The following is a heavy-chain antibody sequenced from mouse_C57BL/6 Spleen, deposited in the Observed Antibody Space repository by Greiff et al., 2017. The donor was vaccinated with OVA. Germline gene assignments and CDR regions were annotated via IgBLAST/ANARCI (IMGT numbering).Heavy chain of an antibody. CDR1: GYTFTSYW. Sequence: QVQLKQPGAELVRPGSSVKLSCKASGYTFTSYWMDWVKQRPGQGLEWIGNIYPSDSETHYNQKFKDKATLTVDKSSSTAYMQLSSLTSEDSAVSYCARCDYSGSRVETRGEGTTLTGSS. CDR2: IYPSDSET. V-gene: IGHV1-61*01. D-gene: IGHD1-1*01. J-gene: IGHJ2*01. CDR3: ARCDYSGSRVET.